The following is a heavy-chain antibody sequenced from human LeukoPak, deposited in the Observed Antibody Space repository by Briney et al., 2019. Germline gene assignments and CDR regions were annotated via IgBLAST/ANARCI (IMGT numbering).Heavy chain of an antibody. V-gene: IGHV4-59*11. D-gene: IGHD3-22*01. CDR1: GDTISSHY. J-gene: IGHJ4*02. CDR3: ARDYYDSTQTVRGFDY. CDR2: VSYSGTT. Sequence: PSETLSLTCSVSGDTISSHYWSWIRQSPGEGLEWIGYVSYSGTTNYNPSLKSRVTISVDTSKNQFSLKLSSVTAADTAVYYCARDYYDSTQTVRGFDYWGQGTLVTVSS.